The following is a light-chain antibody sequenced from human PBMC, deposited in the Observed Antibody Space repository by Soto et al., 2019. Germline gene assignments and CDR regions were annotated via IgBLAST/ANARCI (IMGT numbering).Light chain of an antibody. CDR3: QQRSNWPIT. V-gene: IGKV3-11*01. Sequence: LTQSPGTLSLSPGERATLSCRASQSVTSNYLAWYQQKPGQAPRLLIYGASIRATGIPDRFSGSGSETDFILTISSLEPEDFAVYYCQQRSNWPITFGQGTRLEIK. J-gene: IGKJ5*01. CDR1: QSVTSNY. CDR2: GAS.